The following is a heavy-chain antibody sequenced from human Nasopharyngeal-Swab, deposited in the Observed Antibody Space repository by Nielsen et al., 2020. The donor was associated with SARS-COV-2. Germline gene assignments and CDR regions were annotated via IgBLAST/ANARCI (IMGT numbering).Heavy chain of an antibody. CDR1: GFALSSYW. D-gene: IGHD6-13*01. J-gene: IGHJ4*02. CDR3: AAARGYTD. Sequence: GESLKISCAASGFALSSYWMHWVRQTPGKGLVWVSRLHSDGTSTRYADSVKGRFTISRDNAKNTLYLQMNSLRAEDTAVYYCAAARGYTDWGQGTLVTVSS. V-gene: IGHV3-74*01. CDR2: LHSDGTST.